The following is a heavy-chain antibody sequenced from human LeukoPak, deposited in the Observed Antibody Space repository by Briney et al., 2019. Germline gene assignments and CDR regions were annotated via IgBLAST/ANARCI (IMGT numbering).Heavy chain of an antibody. Sequence: GASVKVSCKASGGTFSSYAISWVRQAPGQGLEWMGIINPSSGDTNYAQQFQGRVTVTTDTSTSTIYMELSSLRSDDTGVYYCARDALTVAALGYFDSWGQGTLVTVSS. CDR3: ARDALTVAALGYFDS. V-gene: IGHV1-46*01. J-gene: IGHJ4*02. CDR1: GGTFSSYA. D-gene: IGHD6-13*01. CDR2: INPSSGDT.